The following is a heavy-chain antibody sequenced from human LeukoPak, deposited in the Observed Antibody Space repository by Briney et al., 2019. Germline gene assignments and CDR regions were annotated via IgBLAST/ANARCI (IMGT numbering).Heavy chain of an antibody. J-gene: IGHJ6*02. D-gene: IGHD6-19*01. V-gene: IGHV3-30*18. CDR2: MSYDGSNK. CDR1: GFTFSSYG. CDR3: AKVRLGWGHPGDYYYYGMDV. Sequence: GGSLRLSCAASGFTFSSYGMHWVRQAPGKGLEWVAVMSYDGSNKYYADSVKGRFTISRDNSKNTLYLQMNSLRAEDTAVYYCAKVRLGWGHPGDYYYYGMDVWGQGTTVTVSS.